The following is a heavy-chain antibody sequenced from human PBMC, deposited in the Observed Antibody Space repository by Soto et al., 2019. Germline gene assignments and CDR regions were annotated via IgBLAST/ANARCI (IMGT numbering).Heavy chain of an antibody. CDR3: TTETRFLEWVGYEAPAPANLVDY. D-gene: IGHD3-3*01. V-gene: IGHV3-15*01. CDR1: GFTFSNAW. J-gene: IGHJ4*02. CDR2: IKSKTDGGTT. Sequence: PGGSLRLSCAASGFTFSNAWMSWVRQAPGKGLEWVGRIKSKTDGGTTDYAAPVKGRFTISRDDSKNTLYLQMNSLKTEDTAVYYCTTETRFLEWVGYEAPAPANLVDYWGKGTLVTVAS.